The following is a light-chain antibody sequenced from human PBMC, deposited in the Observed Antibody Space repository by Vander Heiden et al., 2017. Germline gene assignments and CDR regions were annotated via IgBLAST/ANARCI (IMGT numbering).Light chain of an antibody. CDR3: QQYNNWPLT. CDR1: QCVSSN. CDR2: GAS. J-gene: IGKJ4*01. V-gene: IGKV3-15*01. Sequence: EIVMTQSPATLSVSPGERATLSCRASQCVSSNLAWYQQKPGQAPRLLIYGASTRATGIPARFSGSGSGTEFTLTISSLQSEDFAVYYCQQYNNWPLTFGGGTKVEIK.